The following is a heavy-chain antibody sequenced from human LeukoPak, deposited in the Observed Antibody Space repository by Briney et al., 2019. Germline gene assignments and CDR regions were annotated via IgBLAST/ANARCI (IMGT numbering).Heavy chain of an antibody. CDR1: GGSISSYY. CDR3: ARVDTAEFDY. J-gene: IGHJ4*02. Sequence: SETLSLTCTVSGGSISSYYWSWIRQPPGKGLEWIGYIYYSGSTNYDPSLKSRVTISVDTSKNQFSLKLSSVTAADTAVYYCARVDTAEFDYWGQGTLVTVSS. CDR2: IYYSGST. D-gene: IGHD5-18*01. V-gene: IGHV4-59*01.